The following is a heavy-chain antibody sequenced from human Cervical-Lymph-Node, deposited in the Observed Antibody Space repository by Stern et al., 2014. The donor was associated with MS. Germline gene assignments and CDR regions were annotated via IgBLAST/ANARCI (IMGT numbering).Heavy chain of an antibody. V-gene: IGHV3-72*01. J-gene: IGHJ6*02. CDR3: ARGYHSFDV. CDR2: TRSKANGYTT. CDR1: GFTSSDNY. Sequence: EVQLVESGGGLVQPGGSLRLSCAASGFTSSDNYMDWVRPAPGKGLEWVFRTRSKANGYTTVYAASVAGRFAISRDDSENSVYLQMNSLKIEDTAVYYCARGYHSFDVWGQGTTVTVSS. D-gene: IGHD3-22*01.